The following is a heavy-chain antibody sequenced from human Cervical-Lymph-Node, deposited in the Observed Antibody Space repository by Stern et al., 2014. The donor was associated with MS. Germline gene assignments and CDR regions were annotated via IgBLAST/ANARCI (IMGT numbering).Heavy chain of an antibody. J-gene: IGHJ4*02. CDR3: VRRNYVALDH. CDR2: SRSKAKSYTT. D-gene: IGHD1-7*01. Sequence: VQLVESGGGLVHPGGSLRLSCAVSGLTFSDQYMDWGRQAPGRGLEWVGRSRSKAKSYTTEYAASVKGRFTISRDESENSFNLQMNSLQTDDTAVYYCVRRNYVALDHWGQGTLVTVSS. CDR1: GLTFSDQY. V-gene: IGHV3-72*01.